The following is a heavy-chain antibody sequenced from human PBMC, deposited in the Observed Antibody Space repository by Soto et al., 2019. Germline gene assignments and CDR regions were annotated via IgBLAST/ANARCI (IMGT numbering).Heavy chain of an antibody. J-gene: IGHJ6*03. CDR2: IRGSGAIT. Sequence: GGSLRLSCAASGFTFSSYAMYWVRQAPGKGLEWVSSIRGSGAITYYADSVRGRFSISRDNSKNTLYLQMNSLRAEDTAVYFCAKRGDFWSGKYYYYYMDVWGKGTTVTVSS. D-gene: IGHD3-3*01. V-gene: IGHV3-23*01. CDR3: AKRGDFWSGKYYYYYMDV. CDR1: GFTFSSYA.